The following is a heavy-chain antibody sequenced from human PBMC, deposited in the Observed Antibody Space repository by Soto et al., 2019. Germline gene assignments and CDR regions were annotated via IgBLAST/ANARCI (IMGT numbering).Heavy chain of an antibody. Sequence: ASVKVSCKASGYTFSNFAMHWVRQAPGQRLEWMGWISPGNGDTKYSQNLQGRVTMTSDTSTRTAYMDMRSLRSDDTAVYYCARGGYYDSSGARNYHYYGMDVWGQGTTVTVSS. V-gene: IGHV1-3*01. CDR2: ISPGNGDT. D-gene: IGHD3-22*01. J-gene: IGHJ6*02. CDR1: GYTFSNFA. CDR3: ARGGYYDSSGARNYHYYGMDV.